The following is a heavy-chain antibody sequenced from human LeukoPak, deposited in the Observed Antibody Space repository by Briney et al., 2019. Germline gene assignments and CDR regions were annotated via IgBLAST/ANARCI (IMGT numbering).Heavy chain of an antibody. D-gene: IGHD3-10*01. Sequence: GGSLRLSCAASGFTFSSYEMNWVRQAPGKGLEWVSYISSSGSTIYHADSVKGRFTISRDNAKNSLYLQMNSLRAEDTAVYYCAGDAGIRNFDYWGQGTLVTVSS. CDR3: AGDAGIRNFDY. J-gene: IGHJ4*02. CDR2: ISSSGSTI. V-gene: IGHV3-48*03. CDR1: GFTFSSYE.